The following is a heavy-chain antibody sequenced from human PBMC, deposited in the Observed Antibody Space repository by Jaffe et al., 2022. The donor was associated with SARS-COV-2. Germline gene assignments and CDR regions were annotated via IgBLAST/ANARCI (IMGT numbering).Heavy chain of an antibody. CDR3: AREAHKLLDY. Sequence: QVHLQESGPGLVRPSESLSLTCTVSGDSMTNYYWSWIRQPPGKTLEWIGYVYETDRTTYNPSLRSRATISSDTSRKQFSLKLSSVTAADTAVYYCAREAHKLLDYWGPGTLVTVSS. CDR2: VYETDRT. V-gene: IGHV4-59*01. CDR1: GDSMTNYY. J-gene: IGHJ4*02.